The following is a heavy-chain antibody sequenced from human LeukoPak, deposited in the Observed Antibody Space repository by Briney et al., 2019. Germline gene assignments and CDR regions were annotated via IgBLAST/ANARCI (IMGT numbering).Heavy chain of an antibody. J-gene: IGHJ6*03. CDR3: AKAAYYYGSGSYYAPYYYYYYMDV. CDR1: GFTFSSYS. CDR2: ISSSSSYI. Sequence: PGGSLRLSCAASGFTFSSYSMNWVRQAPGKGLEWVSSISSSSSYIYYADSVKGRFTISRDNAKNSLYLQMNSLRAEDTAVYYCAKAAYYYGSGSYYAPYYYYYYMDVWGKGTTVTISS. V-gene: IGHV3-21*01. D-gene: IGHD3-10*01.